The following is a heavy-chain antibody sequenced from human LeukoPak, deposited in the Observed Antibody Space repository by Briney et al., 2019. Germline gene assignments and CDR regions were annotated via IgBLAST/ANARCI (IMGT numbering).Heavy chain of an antibody. CDR1: GYSFTYYW. CDR2: FYPGDSDT. D-gene: IGHD1-1*01. CDR3: ARQDGNSKYYFDY. V-gene: IGHV5-51*01. J-gene: IGHJ4*02. Sequence: GESLKISCQGSGYSFTYYWIGWVRQMPGKGLEWMGIFYPGDSDTRYRPSFQGQVTISVDKSISTAYLQWSSLKASDTAMYYCARQDGNSKYYFDYWGQGTLVTVSS.